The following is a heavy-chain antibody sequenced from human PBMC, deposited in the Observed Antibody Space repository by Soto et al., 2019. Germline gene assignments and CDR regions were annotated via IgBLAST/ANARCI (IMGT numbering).Heavy chain of an antibody. CDR1: GFTFSSYA. J-gene: IGHJ4*02. D-gene: IGHD5-18*01. V-gene: IGHV3-23*01. CDR3: AKAPPRHSYGSSGVDY. CDR2: ISGSGGST. Sequence: GGSLRLSCAASGFTFSSYAMSWVRQAPGKGLEWVSAISGSGGSTYYADSVKGRFTISRDNSKNTLYLQMNSLRAEDTAVYYCAKAPPRHSYGSSGVDYWGQGTLVTVSS.